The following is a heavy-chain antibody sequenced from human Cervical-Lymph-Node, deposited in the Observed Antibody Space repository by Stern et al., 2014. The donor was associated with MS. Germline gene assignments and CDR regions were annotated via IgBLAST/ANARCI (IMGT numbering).Heavy chain of an antibody. CDR1: GFKFSIYW. D-gene: IGHD1-14*01. CDR2: IYPGVSET. V-gene: IGHV5-51*01. CDR3: ARQTTAWASDV. Sequence: VQLVESGAELIRPGESLKISCKGSGFKFSIYWIAWVRQMPGKGLEWMGIIYPGVSETSYSPSFQGQVTMSADKSTSTAYLQWSSLNASDTAMYFCARQTTAWASDVWGQGTLVTVSS. J-gene: IGHJ4*02.